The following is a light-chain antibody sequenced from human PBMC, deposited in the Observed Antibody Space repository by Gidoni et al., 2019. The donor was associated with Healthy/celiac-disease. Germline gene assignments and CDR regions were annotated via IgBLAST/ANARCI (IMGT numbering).Light chain of an antibody. V-gene: IGLV1-40*01. CDR1: SSNIGAGYD. CDR2: GNS. CDR3: QSYDSSLSGYV. J-gene: IGLJ1*01. Sequence: QSVLTQPPSVSAAPSQRVTISCTGSSSNIGAGYDVHWYQQLPGTAPKLLIYGNSNRPSGVPDRFSGSKSGTSASLAITGLQAEDEADYYCQSYDSSLSGYVFGTGTKVTVL.